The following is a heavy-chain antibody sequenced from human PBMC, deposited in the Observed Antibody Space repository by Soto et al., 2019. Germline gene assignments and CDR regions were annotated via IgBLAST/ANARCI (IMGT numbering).Heavy chain of an antibody. CDR3: ARRRTTNYYYGDYNTHFDY. Sequence: LRLSCAASGFTFSSYWMHWVRQAPGKGLVWVSRINSDGSSTSYADSVKGRFTISRDNAKNTLYLQMNSLRAEDTAVYYCARRRTTNYYYGDYNTHFDYWGQGTLVTVSS. V-gene: IGHV3-74*01. CDR1: GFTFSSYW. D-gene: IGHD4-17*01. CDR2: INSDGSST. J-gene: IGHJ4*02.